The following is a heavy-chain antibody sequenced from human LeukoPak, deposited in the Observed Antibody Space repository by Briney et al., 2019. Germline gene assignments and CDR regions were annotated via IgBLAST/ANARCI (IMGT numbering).Heavy chain of an antibody. J-gene: IGHJ4*02. V-gene: IGHV4-39*01. CDR2: IYDSGST. Sequence: KPSETLSLTCTVSGGSIRSSYYYWGWIRQPPGKGLEWIGSIYDSGSTYYNPSLKSRVTISVDTSKNQFSLKLSSVTAADTAVYYCARRRDSGSFVWGQGTLVTVSS. CDR3: ARRRDSGSFV. CDR1: GGSIRSSYYY. D-gene: IGHD1-26*01.